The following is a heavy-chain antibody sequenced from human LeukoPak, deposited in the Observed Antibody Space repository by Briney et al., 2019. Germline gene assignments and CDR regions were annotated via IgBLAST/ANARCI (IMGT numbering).Heavy chain of an antibody. V-gene: IGHV3-43*02. Sequence: PGGSLRLSCAASGFTFDDYAMHWVRQAPGKGLEWVSLLSGDGGSTYYADSVKGRFTISRDNSKNSLYLEMNSLRTEDTALYYCATDTVKWEQLVRGYFDYWGQGTLVSVST. D-gene: IGHD6-6*01. CDR1: GFTFDDYA. CDR3: ATDTVKWEQLVRGYFDY. J-gene: IGHJ4*02. CDR2: LSGDGGST.